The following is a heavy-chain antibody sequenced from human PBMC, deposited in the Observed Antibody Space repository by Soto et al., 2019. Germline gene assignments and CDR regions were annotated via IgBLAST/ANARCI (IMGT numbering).Heavy chain of an antibody. V-gene: IGHV4-59*05. D-gene: IGHD3-10*01. J-gene: IGHJ4*02. Sequence: SETLSPTCTVSGGSISPYYWSCVRQPPGKGLEWIGSIYYSGSTYYNPSLKSRVTISVDTSKNQFSLKLSSVTAADTAVYYCARHSVPGEFLFDYSGQGTLVTVSS. CDR3: ARHSVPGEFLFDY. CDR1: GGSISPYY. CDR2: IYYSGST.